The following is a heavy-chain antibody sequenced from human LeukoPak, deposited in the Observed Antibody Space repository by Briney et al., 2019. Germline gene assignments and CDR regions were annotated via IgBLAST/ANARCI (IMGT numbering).Heavy chain of an antibody. CDR2: IGGSGGST. V-gene: IGHV3-23*01. D-gene: IGHD7-27*01. CDR1: GFSFSSYA. CDR3: AKGTTGDRAFDI. J-gene: IGHJ3*02. Sequence: GGSLRLSCAASGFSFSSYAMSWVRQAPGKRLEWVSAIGGSGGSTYYADSVKGRFTISRDNSRNTLYLQMNTLGAEDTAVYYCAKGTTGDRAFDIWGQGTMVTVSS.